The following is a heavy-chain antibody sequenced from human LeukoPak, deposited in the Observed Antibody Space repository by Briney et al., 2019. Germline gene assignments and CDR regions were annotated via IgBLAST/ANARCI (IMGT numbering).Heavy chain of an antibody. CDR2: INEDGTIQ. D-gene: IGHD3-10*01. CDR1: GFSISGYW. CDR3: AIRESSMARSH. Sequence: PGGSLRLSCAASGFSISGYWMNWVRLLPGKGLEWMAYINEDGTIQYYVASVRGRFTIARNNTKNSLYLLMTLTGAEDAAVYFCAIRESSMARSHWGHGTLVTVSS. J-gene: IGHJ4*01. V-gene: IGHV3-7*01.